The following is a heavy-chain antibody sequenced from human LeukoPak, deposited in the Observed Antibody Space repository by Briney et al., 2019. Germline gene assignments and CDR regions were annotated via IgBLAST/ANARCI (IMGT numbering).Heavy chain of an antibody. V-gene: IGHV4-4*07. D-gene: IGHD6-19*01. CDR3: ARDFFAVAGYYYYYGMDV. Sequence: SETLSLTCAVYGGSFSGYYLSWIRQPAGKGLEWIGRIYTSGSTNYNPSLKSRVTMSVDTSKNQFSLKLSSVTAADTAVYYCARDFFAVAGYYYYYGMDVWGQGTTVTVSS. J-gene: IGHJ6*02. CDR1: GGSFSGYY. CDR2: IYTSGST.